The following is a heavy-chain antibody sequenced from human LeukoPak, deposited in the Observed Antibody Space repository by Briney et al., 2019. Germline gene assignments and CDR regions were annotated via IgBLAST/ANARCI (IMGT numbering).Heavy chain of an antibody. CDR1: GFTFSSYA. D-gene: IGHD3-3*01. V-gene: IGHV3-23*01. CDR2: ISTSGGTT. J-gene: IGHJ5*02. CDR3: ARDTYGGVFGT. Sequence: GGSLRLSCAASGFTFSSYAMSWVRQAPGKGLEWVSAISTSGGTTYYADSVKGRFTISRDNAKNSLYLQMNSLRAEDTAVYYCARDTYGGVFGTWGQGTLVTVSS.